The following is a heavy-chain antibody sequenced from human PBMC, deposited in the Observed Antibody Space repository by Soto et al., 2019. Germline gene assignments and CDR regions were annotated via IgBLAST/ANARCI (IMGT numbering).Heavy chain of an antibody. CDR3: ARGSVSRYFDRFKWFDP. V-gene: IGHV4-39*01. D-gene: IGHD3-9*01. Sequence: SETLSLTCTVSGGSISSSSYYWGWIRQPPGKGLEWIGSIYYSGSTYYNPSLKSRVTISVDTSKNQFSLKLSSATAADTAVYYCARGSVSRYFDRFKWFDPWGQGTLVTVSS. CDR1: GGSISSSSYY. CDR2: IYYSGST. J-gene: IGHJ5*02.